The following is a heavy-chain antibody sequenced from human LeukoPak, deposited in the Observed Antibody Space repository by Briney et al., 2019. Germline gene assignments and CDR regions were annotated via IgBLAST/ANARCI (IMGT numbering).Heavy chain of an antibody. CDR2: IYFGGST. Sequence: ETLSLTCTVSGGSISSSSYYWGWIRQPPGKGLEWIGSIYFGGSTYYNPSLKSRITMSVDTSKKQFSLKLRSVTAADTAVYFCARFAVISATRSSWGQGTLVTVSS. V-gene: IGHV4-39*01. CDR3: ARFAVISATRSS. CDR1: GGSISSSSYY. D-gene: IGHD2-15*01. J-gene: IGHJ5*02.